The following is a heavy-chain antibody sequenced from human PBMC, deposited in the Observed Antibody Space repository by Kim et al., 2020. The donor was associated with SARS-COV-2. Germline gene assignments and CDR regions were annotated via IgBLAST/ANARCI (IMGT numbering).Heavy chain of an antibody. CDR3: AISRVRGLALGGMDV. Sequence: GGSLRLSCAASGFTFSSYAMSWVRQAPGKGLEWVSAIYSGGSSTYYADSVKGRFTISRDNSKNTLYLQMNSLRAEDTAVYYCAISRVRGLALGGMDVWGQGTTVTVSS. CDR1: GFTFSSYA. V-gene: IGHV3-23*03. J-gene: IGHJ6*02. D-gene: IGHD3-16*01. CDR2: IYSGGSST.